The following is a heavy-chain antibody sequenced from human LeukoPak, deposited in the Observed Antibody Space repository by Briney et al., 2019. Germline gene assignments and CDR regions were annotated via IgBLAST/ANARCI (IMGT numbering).Heavy chain of an antibody. CDR2: IYNSGNT. V-gene: IGHV4-30-2*01. J-gene: IGHJ5*02. Sequence: PSQTLSLTCAVSGGSISSGGYSWSWIRQPPGKGLEWIAYIYNSGNTYYNPSLKSRVTISVDRSKNQFSLKLSSVTAADTAVYYCARGSCSGGTCYLFGPWGQGTLVTVSS. D-gene: IGHD2-15*01. CDR3: ARGSCSGGTCYLFGP. CDR1: GGSISSGGYS.